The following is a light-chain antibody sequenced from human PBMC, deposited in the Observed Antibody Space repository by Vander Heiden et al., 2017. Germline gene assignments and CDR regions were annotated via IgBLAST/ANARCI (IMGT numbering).Light chain of an antibody. CDR2: EVS. CDR1: SSDVGGYNY. Sequence: QSALTQPASVSRSPGQSITISCTGTSSDVGGYNYVSWYQQHPGKAPKLMIDEVSNRPSGVSNRFSGSKSGNTASLTISGLQAEDEADYYCSSYTSSSTLLYVFGTGTKVTVL. CDR3: SSYTSSSTLLYV. V-gene: IGLV2-14*01. J-gene: IGLJ1*01.